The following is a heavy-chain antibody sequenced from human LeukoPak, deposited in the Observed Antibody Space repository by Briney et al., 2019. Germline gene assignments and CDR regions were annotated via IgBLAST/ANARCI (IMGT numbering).Heavy chain of an antibody. Sequence: SVKVSCKASGGTFNNYTISWVRQAPGQGLEWMGGFIPIFGTPNYAQKFRGRVTITADESTSTAYMELSSLRSEDTAVYYCARGGGEFERPPYSWGQGTLVTVSS. CDR2: FIPIFGTP. D-gene: IGHD2-15*01. V-gene: IGHV1-69*13. CDR1: GGTFNNYT. CDR3: ARGGGEFERPPYS. J-gene: IGHJ4*02.